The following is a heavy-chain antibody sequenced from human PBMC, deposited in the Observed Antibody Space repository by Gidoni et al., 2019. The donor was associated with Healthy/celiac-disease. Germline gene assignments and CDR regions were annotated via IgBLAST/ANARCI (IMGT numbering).Heavy chain of an antibody. CDR2: IYSGGST. J-gene: IGHJ4*02. CDR1: GFTVSSNY. D-gene: IGHD5-12*01. V-gene: IGHV3-53*01. CDR3: ARVGYSGYDAIDY. Sequence: DVQLVESGGGFIQPGGSLRLSCAASGFTVSSNYMSWVRQAPGKVLEWVSVIYSGGSTYYADAVKGRFTISRDNSKNTLYLQMNSLRAEDTAVYYCARVGYSGYDAIDYWGQGTLVTVSS.